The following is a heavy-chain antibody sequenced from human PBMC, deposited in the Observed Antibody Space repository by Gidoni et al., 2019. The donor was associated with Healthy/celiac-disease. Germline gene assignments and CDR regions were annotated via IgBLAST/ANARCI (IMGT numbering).Heavy chain of an antibody. J-gene: IGHJ3*02. CDR3: ARMLYYYDSSGYYGDAFDI. V-gene: IGHV3-48*02. Sequence: SGFTFSSYSMNWVRQAPGKGLEWVSYISSSSSTIYYADSVKGRFTISRDNAKNSLYLQMNSLRDEDTAVYYCARMLYYYDSSGYYGDAFDIWGQGTMVTVSS. CDR2: ISSSSSTI. CDR1: GFTFSSYS. D-gene: IGHD3-22*01.